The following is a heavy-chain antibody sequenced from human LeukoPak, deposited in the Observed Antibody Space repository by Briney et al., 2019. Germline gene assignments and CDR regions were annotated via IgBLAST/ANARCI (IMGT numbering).Heavy chain of an antibody. CDR2: IYYGGST. CDR1: GGSISSSSYY. Sequence: SETLSLTCTVSGGSISSSSYYWGWIRQPPGKGLEWIGSIYYGGSTYYNPSLKSRVTISVDTSKNQFSLKVSSVTAADTAVYYCARDAGHQLSRRNYYAMDVWGQGTTVTVSS. V-gene: IGHV4-39*07. D-gene: IGHD2-2*01. CDR3: ARDAGHQLSRRNYYAMDV. J-gene: IGHJ6*02.